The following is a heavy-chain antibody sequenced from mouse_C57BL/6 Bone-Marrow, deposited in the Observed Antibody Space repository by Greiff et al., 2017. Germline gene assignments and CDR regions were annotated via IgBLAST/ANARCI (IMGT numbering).Heavy chain of an antibody. V-gene: IGHV1-64*01. CDR2: IHPNSGST. J-gene: IGHJ1*03. CDR3: ARRDYYYGTPNE. CDR1: GYTFTSYW. Sequence: VQGVESGAELVKPGASVKLSCKASGYTFTSYWMHWVKQRPGQGLEWIGMIHPNSGSTNYNEKFKSKATLTVDKSSSTAYMQLSSLTSEDSAVYYCARRDYYYGTPNEWGTGTTVTVSS. D-gene: IGHD1-1*01.